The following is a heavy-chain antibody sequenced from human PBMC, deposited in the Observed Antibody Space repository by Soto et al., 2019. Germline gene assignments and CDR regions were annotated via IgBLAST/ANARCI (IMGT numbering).Heavy chain of an antibody. CDR2: ISSTGTT. CDR3: AGERGVWFGDLLPHGWFDP. CDR1: GGSISDDY. D-gene: IGHD3-10*01. Sequence: TQSFSKAASGGSISDDYWRCLQAPRREGLEWVGYISSTGTTSYSPSLKSRVTIPVDTSRNQFSLRLSSVTAADTAVYYCAGERGVWFGDLLPHGWFDPWGQGTLVTVS. J-gene: IGHJ5*02. V-gene: IGHV4-59*01.